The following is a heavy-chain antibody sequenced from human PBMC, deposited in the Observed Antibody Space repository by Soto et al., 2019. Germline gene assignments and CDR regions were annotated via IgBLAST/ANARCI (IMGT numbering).Heavy chain of an antibody. CDR1: GFIFSSHW. J-gene: IGHJ4*02. V-gene: IGHV3-74*01. Sequence: GGSLRLSCAASGFIFSSHWMHWVRQAPGKGLVGVSHIGPDGSNIWEADSVQGRFTISRDNARNRLYLQMNSLRDEDTAIYYCVRGNNWSFDYWGQGILVTVSS. CDR3: VRGNNWSFDY. CDR2: IGPDGSNI. D-gene: IGHD1-1*01.